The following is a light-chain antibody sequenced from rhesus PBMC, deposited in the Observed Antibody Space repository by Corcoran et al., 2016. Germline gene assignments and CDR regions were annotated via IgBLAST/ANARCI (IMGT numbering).Light chain of an antibody. Sequence: DIQLTQSPSSLSASVGDRVTITCRASQGISSYLAWYKQKSGKAPKLLIYDASNLQSGVPSRLSGLGSGTEFPLTSTSLKPEDLATYYCQQRNSYPWTFGQGTKVEIK. J-gene: IGKJ1*01. CDR2: DAS. V-gene: IGKV1-38*01. CDR3: QQRNSYPWT. CDR1: QGISSY.